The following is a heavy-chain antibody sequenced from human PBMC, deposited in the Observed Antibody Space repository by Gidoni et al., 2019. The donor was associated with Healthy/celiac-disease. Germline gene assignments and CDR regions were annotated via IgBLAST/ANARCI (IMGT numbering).Heavy chain of an antibody. J-gene: IGHJ5*02. D-gene: IGHD3-16*01. CDR2: IIPIFGTA. CDR1: GGTFSSYA. V-gene: IGHV1-69*01. Sequence: QVQLVQSGAEVKKPGSSVKVSCQASGGTFSSYAISWVRQAPGQGLEWMGGIIPIFGTANYAQKFQGRVTITADESTSTAYMELSSLRSEDTAVYYCALNSMITFGGPVVLTGFDPWGQGTLVTVSS. CDR3: ALNSMITFGGPVVLTGFDP.